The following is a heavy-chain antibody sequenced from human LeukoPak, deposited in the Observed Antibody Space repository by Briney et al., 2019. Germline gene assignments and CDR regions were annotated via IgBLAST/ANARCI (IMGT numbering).Heavy chain of an antibody. J-gene: IGHJ6*03. V-gene: IGHV3-30*02. Sequence: GGSLRLSCAASGFTFSSYGMHWVRQAPGKGLEWVAFIRYDGSNKYYADSVKGRFTISRDNSKNTLYLQMNSLRAEDTAVYYCAKGSAPPYYYYYMDVWGKGTTVTISS. CDR3: AKGSAPPYYYYYMDV. CDR2: IRYDGSNK. CDR1: GFTFSSYG.